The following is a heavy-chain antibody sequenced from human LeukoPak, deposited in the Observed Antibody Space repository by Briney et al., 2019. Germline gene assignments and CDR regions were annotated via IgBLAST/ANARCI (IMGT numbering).Heavy chain of an antibody. CDR3: ARALANYGFSFDY. J-gene: IGHJ4*02. V-gene: IGHV3-9*01. CDR1: GFSFDVYA. D-gene: IGHD3-10*01. CDR2: ISWNSGSI. Sequence: PGGSLRLSCAASGFSFDVYAMPWVRQAPGKGLEWVSGISWNSGSISYADSVKGRFIISRDNAKNSLYLQMDSLRGDDTALYYCARALANYGFSFDYWGQGTLVTVSS.